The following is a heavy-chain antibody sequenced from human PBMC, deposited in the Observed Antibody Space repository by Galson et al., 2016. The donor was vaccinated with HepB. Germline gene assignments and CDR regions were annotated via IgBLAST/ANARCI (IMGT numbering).Heavy chain of an antibody. V-gene: IGHV3-7*03. CDR3: VKEFVATGAVVGDY. J-gene: IGHJ4*02. Sequence: SLRLSCAASGFTFSTYWMTWVRQAPGKGLERVANIKEDGSERYYADSVRGRFTISRDNAKDTLYLQMNSLRVEDTALYYCVKEFVATGAVVGDYWGQGTLVSVSS. D-gene: IGHD2-21*01. CDR2: IKEDGSER. CDR1: GFTFSTYW.